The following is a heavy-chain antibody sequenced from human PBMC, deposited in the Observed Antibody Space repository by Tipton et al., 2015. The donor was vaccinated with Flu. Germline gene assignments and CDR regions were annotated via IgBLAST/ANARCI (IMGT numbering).Heavy chain of an antibody. CDR1: GGSISISSYY. CDR3: AGDRGDYGVLNWFDP. J-gene: IGHJ5*02. CDR2: IYYSGST. V-gene: IGHV4-39*07. D-gene: IGHD4-17*01. Sequence: TLSLTCTVSGGSISISSYYWGWIRQPPGKGLEWIGSIYYSGSTYYNPSLKSRITISVDTSKNQFSLKLNSVTAADTAVYYCAGDRGDYGVLNWFDPWGQGTLITVSS.